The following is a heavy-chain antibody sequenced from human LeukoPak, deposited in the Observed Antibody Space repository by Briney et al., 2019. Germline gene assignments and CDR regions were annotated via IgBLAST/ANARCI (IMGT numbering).Heavy chain of an antibody. V-gene: IGHV4-34*01. CDR2: INHSGRT. Sequence: PSETLSLTCAVYGGSFSGYYWSWIRQPPGKGLEWLGEINHSGRTNYNPSLKSRVTISVDTSKNQFSLKLSSVTAADTAVYYCAREVYGSGSYYPDYWGQGTLVTVSS. CDR1: GGSFSGYY. J-gene: IGHJ4*02. CDR3: AREVYGSGSYYPDY. D-gene: IGHD3-10*01.